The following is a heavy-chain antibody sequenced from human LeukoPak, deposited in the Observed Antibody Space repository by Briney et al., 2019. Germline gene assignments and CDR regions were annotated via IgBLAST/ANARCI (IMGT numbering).Heavy chain of an antibody. J-gene: IGHJ3*02. CDR3: AKGWQGEQLGSDAFDI. V-gene: IGHV3-30*18. D-gene: IGHD6-6*01. CDR2: ISYDGSNK. Sequence: GGSLRLSCAASGFTFSNAWMSWVRQAPGKGLEWVAVISYDGSNKYYADSVKGRFTISRDNSKNTLYLQMNSLRAEDTAVYYCAKGWQGEQLGSDAFDIWGQGTMVTVSS. CDR1: GFTFSNAW.